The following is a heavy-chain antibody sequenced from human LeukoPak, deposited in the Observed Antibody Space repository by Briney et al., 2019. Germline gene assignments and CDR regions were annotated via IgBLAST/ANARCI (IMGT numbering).Heavy chain of an antibody. CDR3: AAGYSSSWYVGNYFDY. J-gene: IGHJ4*02. V-gene: IGHV1-58*01. Sequence: GTSVKVSCKASGFTFTSSAVQWVRQARGQRLEWIGWIVVGSGNTNYAQKFQERVTITRDVSTSTAYMELSSLRSEDTAVYCCAAGYSSSWYVGNYFDYWGQGTLVTVSS. D-gene: IGHD6-13*01. CDR1: GFTFTSSA. CDR2: IVVGSGNT.